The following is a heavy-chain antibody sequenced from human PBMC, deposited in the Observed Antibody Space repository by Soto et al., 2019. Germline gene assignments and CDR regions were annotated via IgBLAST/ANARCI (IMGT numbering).Heavy chain of an antibody. CDR2: VSYGGSDK. D-gene: IGHD1-26*01. CDR1: GFTFSSYA. CDR3: ARDGTPMKWETYSFDY. Sequence: QVQLVESGGGVVQTGRSLRLSRAASGFTFSSYAMHWVRQAPGKGLEWVAIVSYGGSDKYYADSVKGRFTISRDNSMNTLSLQMNSLRAEDTAVYYCARDGTPMKWETYSFDYWGQGTLVTVSS. J-gene: IGHJ4*02. V-gene: IGHV3-30-3*01.